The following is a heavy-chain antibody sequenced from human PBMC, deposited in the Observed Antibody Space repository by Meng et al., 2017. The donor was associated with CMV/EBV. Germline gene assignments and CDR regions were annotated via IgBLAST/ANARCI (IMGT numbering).Heavy chain of an antibody. D-gene: IGHD6-6*01. Sequence: SGYTFTGYYMHWGRQAPGQGLEWMGWINPNSGGTNYAQKFQGRVTMTRDTSISTAYMELSRLRSDDTAVYYCARDRIAARPRNWFDPWGQGTLVTVSS. CDR2: INPNSGGT. J-gene: IGHJ5*02. V-gene: IGHV1-2*02. CDR3: ARDRIAARPRNWFDP. CDR1: GYTFTGYY.